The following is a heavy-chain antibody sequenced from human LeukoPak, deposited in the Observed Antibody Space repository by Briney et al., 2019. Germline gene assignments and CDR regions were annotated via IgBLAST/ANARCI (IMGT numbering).Heavy chain of an antibody. CDR1: GFTFSSYW. V-gene: IGHV3-7*01. J-gene: IGHJ4*02. Sequence: GGFLRLSCAASGFTFSSYWMSWVRQAPGKGLEWVANIKQDGSEKYYVDSVKGRFTISRDNAKNSLYLQMNSLRAEDTAVYYCARDQAKKKGIAVEPFDYWGQGTLVTVSS. CDR3: ARDQAKKKGIAVEPFDY. D-gene: IGHD6-19*01. CDR2: IKQDGSEK.